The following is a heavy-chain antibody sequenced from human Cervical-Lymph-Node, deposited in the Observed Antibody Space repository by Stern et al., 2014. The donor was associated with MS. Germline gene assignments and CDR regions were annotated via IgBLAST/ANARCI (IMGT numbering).Heavy chain of an antibody. V-gene: IGHV1-69*01. CDR3: ARHQAGIAAN. Sequence: VQLVVSGAEVKRPESSVKVSCKASGGSLSTLDISWVRQAPGQGLEWVGEIKPLFGTANYAQKFKGRVTITADESTSTVYMELSSLKSEDTAIYFCARHQAGIAANWGQGTLVTVTS. CDR2: IKPLFGTA. J-gene: IGHJ4*02. D-gene: IGHD6-13*01. CDR1: GGSLSTLD.